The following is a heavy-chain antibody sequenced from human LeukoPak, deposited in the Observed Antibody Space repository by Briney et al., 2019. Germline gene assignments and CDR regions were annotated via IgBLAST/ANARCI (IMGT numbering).Heavy chain of an antibody. Sequence: GESLKISCKGSGYSFTSYSFSNYWIGWVRQMPGKGLEWVGIIFPGDSDTRYSPSFQGQVTMSADKSINIAHLQWSSLKASDTAMYYCASRMTTVTSRGAFDIWGQGTMVTVSS. J-gene: IGHJ3*02. CDR3: ASRMTTVTSRGAFDI. CDR1: GYSFTSYSFSNYW. D-gene: IGHD4-17*01. V-gene: IGHV5-51*01. CDR2: IFPGDSDT.